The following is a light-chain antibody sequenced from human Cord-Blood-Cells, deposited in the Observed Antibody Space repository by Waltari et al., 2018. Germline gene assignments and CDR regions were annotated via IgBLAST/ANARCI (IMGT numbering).Light chain of an antibody. Sequence: DIELKKSPSFLSAYVGDRHRVHCPGSQGISSYLAWDQQTPGKAPKLLIYAASTLQSGVPSRFSGSGSGAEFTLTISSLQPEDFATYYCQQLNSYPRTFGQGTKVEIK. CDR2: AAS. V-gene: IGKV1-9*01. J-gene: IGKJ1*01. CDR1: QGISSY. CDR3: QQLNSYPRT.